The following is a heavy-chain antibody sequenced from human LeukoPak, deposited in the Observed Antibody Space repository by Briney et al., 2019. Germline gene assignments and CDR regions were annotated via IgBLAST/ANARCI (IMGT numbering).Heavy chain of an antibody. Sequence: GESLKISCKGSGYSFSSFWIAWVRQMPGKGLEWMGVIYPGDSDTRYSPSFQGQVTLSADKSISTAYLQWSSLKASDTAMYYCARHSSTYYDFWSGRHDSYYGMDVWGQGTTVTVSS. CDR2: IYPGDSDT. D-gene: IGHD3-3*01. V-gene: IGHV5-51*01. CDR3: ARHSSTYYDFWSGRHDSYYGMDV. CDR1: GYSFSSFW. J-gene: IGHJ6*02.